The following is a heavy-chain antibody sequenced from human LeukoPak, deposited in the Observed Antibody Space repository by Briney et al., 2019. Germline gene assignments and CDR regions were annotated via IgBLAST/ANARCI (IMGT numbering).Heavy chain of an antibody. CDR1: GFTFSSYA. J-gene: IGHJ4*02. Sequence: GGSLRLSCAASGFTFSSYAMHWVRQAPGKGLEWVAVISYDGSNKYYADSVKGRFTISRDNSKNTLYLQMNSLRAEDTAVYYCARGKYNWNGGYFDYWGQGTLVTVPS. CDR3: ARGKYNWNGGYFDY. CDR2: ISYDGSNK. V-gene: IGHV3-30-3*01. D-gene: IGHD1-20*01.